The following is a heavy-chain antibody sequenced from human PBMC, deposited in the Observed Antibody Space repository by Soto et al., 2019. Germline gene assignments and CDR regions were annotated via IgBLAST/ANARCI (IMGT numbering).Heavy chain of an antibody. CDR2: ISGSGGST. V-gene: IGHV3-23*01. J-gene: IGHJ5*02. CDR3: AKDPRPIAARPYWFDP. D-gene: IGHD6-6*01. Sequence: GSLRLSCAASGFTFSSYAMSWVRQAPGKGLEWVSAISGSGGSTYYADSVKGRFTISRDNSKNTLYLQMNSLRAEDTAVYYCAKDPRPIAARPYWFDPWGQGTLVTVSS. CDR1: GFTFSSYA.